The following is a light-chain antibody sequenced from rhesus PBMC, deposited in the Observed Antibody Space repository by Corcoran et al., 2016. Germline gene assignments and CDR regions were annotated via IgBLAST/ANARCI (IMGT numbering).Light chain of an antibody. Sequence: DIQMTQSPSSVSASVGDRVNITCRASQGISSYLAWYQQKPGKAPKLLIYYATTLQSGVPSRFSGSGSGTEFTLTISSLQPEDFATYYCQQYNSLPYSFGQGTKVEIK. J-gene: IGKJ2*01. V-gene: IGKV1-25*01. CDR2: YAT. CDR3: QQYNSLPYS. CDR1: QGISSY.